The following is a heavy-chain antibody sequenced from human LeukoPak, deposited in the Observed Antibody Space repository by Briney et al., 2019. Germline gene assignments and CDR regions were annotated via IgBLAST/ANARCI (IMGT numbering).Heavy chain of an antibody. V-gene: IGHV4-39*02. CDR1: GGSISSSSYY. D-gene: IGHD3-22*01. Sequence: SETLSLTCTVSGGSISSSSYYWGWIRQPPGKGLEWIGSIYYSGSTYYNPSLKSRVTISVDTSKNQFSLKLSSVTAADTAVYYCARDYYDSSVNFDYWGQGTLVTVSS. J-gene: IGHJ4*02. CDR2: IYYSGST. CDR3: ARDYYDSSVNFDY.